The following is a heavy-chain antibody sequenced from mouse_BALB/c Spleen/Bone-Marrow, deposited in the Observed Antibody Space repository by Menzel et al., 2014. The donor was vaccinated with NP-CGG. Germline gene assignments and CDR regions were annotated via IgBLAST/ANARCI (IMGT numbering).Heavy chain of an antibody. D-gene: IGHD1-1*01. Sequence: VQLQQSGAELVKPGASVKLSCTASGFNIKDTYMHWVKQRPEQGLEWIGWIDPANGNTKYDPKFQGKATITADTSSNTAYLQLSSLTSEDTAVYYCAYGSSYDYFDYWGQGTTLTVSS. CDR1: GFNIKDTY. CDR3: AYGSSYDYFDY. CDR2: IDPANGNT. J-gene: IGHJ2*01. V-gene: IGHV14-3*02.